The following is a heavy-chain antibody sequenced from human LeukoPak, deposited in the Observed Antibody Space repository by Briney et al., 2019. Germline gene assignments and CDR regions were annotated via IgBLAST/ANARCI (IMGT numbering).Heavy chain of an antibody. Sequence: SETLSLTCSVSGDSMNNHYWSWIRQPAGKGLEWIGRISSSGSTNYNPSLKSRVTISVDTSKNQFSLKLSSVTAADTAVYFCARGPYSYDSSGAFDIWGQGTMVTVSS. V-gene: IGHV4-4*07. CDR2: ISSSGST. J-gene: IGHJ3*02. D-gene: IGHD3-22*01. CDR3: ARGPYSYDSSGAFDI. CDR1: GDSMNNHY.